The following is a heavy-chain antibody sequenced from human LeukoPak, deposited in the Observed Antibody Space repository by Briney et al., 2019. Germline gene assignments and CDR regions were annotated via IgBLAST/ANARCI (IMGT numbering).Heavy chain of an antibody. D-gene: IGHD3-10*01. J-gene: IGHJ4*02. Sequence: ASVKVSCKASGYTFTSYDINWVRQATGQGLEWMGWMNPNSGNTGYAQKFQGRVTMTEDTSTDTAYMELSSLRSEDTAVYYCATEGRVRGVIIPLDYWGQGTLVTVSS. CDR3: ATEGRVRGVIIPLDY. V-gene: IGHV1-8*02. CDR2: MNPNSGNT. CDR1: GYTFTSYD.